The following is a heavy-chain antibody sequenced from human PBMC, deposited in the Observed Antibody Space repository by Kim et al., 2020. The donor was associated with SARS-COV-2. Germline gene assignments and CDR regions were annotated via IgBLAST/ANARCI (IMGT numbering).Heavy chain of an antibody. CDR1: GGSFSGYY. CDR3: ARGTYYYGSGSRRLAPEFDY. Sequence: SETLSLTCAVYGGSFSGYYWSWIRQPPGKGLEWIGEINHSGSTNYNPSLKSRVTISVDTSKNQFSLKLSSVTAADTAVYYCARGTYYYGSGSRRLAPEFDYWGQGTLVTVSS. D-gene: IGHD3-10*01. V-gene: IGHV4-34*01. J-gene: IGHJ4*02. CDR2: INHSGST.